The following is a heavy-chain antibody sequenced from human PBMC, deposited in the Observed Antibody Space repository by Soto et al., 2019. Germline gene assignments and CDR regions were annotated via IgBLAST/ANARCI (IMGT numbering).Heavy chain of an antibody. CDR3: AREFNSGGWFDP. D-gene: IGHD2-15*01. CDR1: HGSISSTAYY. V-gene: IGHV4-31*03. Sequence: SETLSLTCTVSHGSISSTAYYWGWIRQQPEKGLEWIGYIYYTGNTIYNPSLKSRLSMSVDTSKNQFSLRLTSVTAADTAVYYCAREFNSGGWFDPWGQGTLVTVSS. CDR2: IYYTGNT. J-gene: IGHJ5*02.